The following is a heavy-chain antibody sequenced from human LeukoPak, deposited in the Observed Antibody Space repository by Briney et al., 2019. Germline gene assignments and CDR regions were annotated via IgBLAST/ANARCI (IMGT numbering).Heavy chain of an antibody. V-gene: IGHV1-2*02. CDR2: INPDSGFT. CDR1: GYTFTVDI. CDR3: ALIAEAYISWWIV. J-gene: IGHJ4*02. D-gene: IGHD6-19*01. Sequence: GAAPKVSCEDSGYTFTVDIMRWVRPNPGEGLEFMGWINPDSGFTNYAQKFKGSVTMTRDTSLSTAYLEVRSLTYEDTRLYICALIAEAYISWWIVCGQGAQATVS.